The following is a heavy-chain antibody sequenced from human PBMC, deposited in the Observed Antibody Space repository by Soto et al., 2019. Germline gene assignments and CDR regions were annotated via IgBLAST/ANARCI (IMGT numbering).Heavy chain of an antibody. D-gene: IGHD3-10*01. CDR2: ISGSGGST. Sequence: GGSLRLSCAASGFTFSSYAMSWVRQAPGKGLEWVSAISGSGGSTYYADSVKGRFTISRDNSKNTLYLQMNSLRAEDTAVYYCAGFGELSTYFDYWGQGTLLTVSS. J-gene: IGHJ4*02. CDR1: GFTFSSYA. V-gene: IGHV3-23*01. CDR3: AGFGELSTYFDY.